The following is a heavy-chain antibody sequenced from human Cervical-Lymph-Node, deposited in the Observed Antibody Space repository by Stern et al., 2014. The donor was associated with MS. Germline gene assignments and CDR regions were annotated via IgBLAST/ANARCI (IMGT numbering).Heavy chain of an antibody. V-gene: IGHV5-51*01. Sequence: EVQLEESGPEVKRPGESLKISCRASGYTFTSYWIGGVRQMPGKGLEWIAIIFPGGSDIRYSPSFQGQVTISADKSSSTAYLQWNTLKASDTAIYYCARQRYFDYWGQGTLVTVSS. CDR3: ARQRYFDY. CDR1: GYTFTSYW. CDR2: IFPGGSDI. J-gene: IGHJ4*02.